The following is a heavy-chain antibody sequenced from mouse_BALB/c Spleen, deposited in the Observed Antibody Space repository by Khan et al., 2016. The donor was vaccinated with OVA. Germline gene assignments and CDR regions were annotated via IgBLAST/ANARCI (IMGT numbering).Heavy chain of an antibody. J-gene: IGHJ2*01. CDR1: GYTLTSYW. CDR2: INPSNGRT. V-gene: IGHV1S81*02. CDR3: ARLLINFDY. Sequence: QVQLQQPGAELVNPGASVNLSCKASGYTLTSYWMHWVKQRPGQGLEWIGEINPSNGRTNYNEKFKSKATLTVDKSSRQAYMQLRTPTSEDSAVYYCARLLINFDYWGQGTTLTVSS. D-gene: IGHD2-4*01.